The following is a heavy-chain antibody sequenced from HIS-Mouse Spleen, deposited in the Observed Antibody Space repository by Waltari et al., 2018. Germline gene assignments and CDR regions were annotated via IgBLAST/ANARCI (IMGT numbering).Heavy chain of an antibody. CDR1: GGSISSIIFY. D-gene: IGHD6-13*01. CDR3: AREIPYSSSWYDWYFDL. J-gene: IGHJ2*01. V-gene: IGHV4-39*07. Sequence: QLQLQESGPGLVKPSETLSLTCPVSGGSISSIIFYWGWSRQPPGKGLEWIGSIYYSGSTYYNPSLKSRVTISVDTSKNQFSLKLSSVTAADTAVYYCAREIPYSSSWYDWYFDLWGRGTLVTVSS. CDR2: IYYSGST.